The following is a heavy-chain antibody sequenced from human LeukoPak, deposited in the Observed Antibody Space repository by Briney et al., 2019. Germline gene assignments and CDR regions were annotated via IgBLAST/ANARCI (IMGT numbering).Heavy chain of an antibody. Sequence: GGSLRLSCAASGFTVSSNYMSWVRRAPGKGLEWVSVIYSGGSTYYADSVKGRFTISRDNSKNTLYLQMNSLRAGDTAVYYCARSRRQWLDFDYWGQGTLVTVSS. D-gene: IGHD6-19*01. CDR3: ARSRRQWLDFDY. CDR2: IYSGGST. J-gene: IGHJ4*02. V-gene: IGHV3-53*01. CDR1: GFTVSSNY.